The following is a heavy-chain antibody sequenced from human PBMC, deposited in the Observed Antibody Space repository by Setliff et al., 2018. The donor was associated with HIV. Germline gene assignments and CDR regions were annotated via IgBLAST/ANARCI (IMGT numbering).Heavy chain of an antibody. J-gene: IGHJ3*02. D-gene: IGHD6-19*01. Sequence: GASVKVSCKASGGTFGSYAINWVRQAPGQGLEWMGGIITIFGKGNYAQKFQGRVTITADESTSTGYMELSSLRSEDTAVYYCARSGTHLEESRGSSGWVSAAFDIWGQGTMVTVSS. CDR3: ARSGTHLEESRGSSGWVSAAFDI. CDR1: GGTFGSYA. V-gene: IGHV1-69*13. CDR2: IITIFGKG.